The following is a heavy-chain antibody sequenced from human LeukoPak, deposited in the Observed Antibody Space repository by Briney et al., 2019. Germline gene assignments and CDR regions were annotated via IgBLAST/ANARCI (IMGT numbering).Heavy chain of an antibody. D-gene: IGHD2-15*01. V-gene: IGHV1-69*04. J-gene: IGHJ6*02. CDR2: IIPILGIA. CDR3: ARPYSLSGGSETRHMYYYGMDV. CDR1: GGTFSSYA. Sequence: GASVKVSCKASGGTFSSYAISWVRQAPGQGLEWMGRIIPILGIANYAQKFQGRVTITADKSTSTAYMELRSLRSEDTAVYYCARPYSLSGGSETRHMYYYGMDVWGQGTTVTVSS.